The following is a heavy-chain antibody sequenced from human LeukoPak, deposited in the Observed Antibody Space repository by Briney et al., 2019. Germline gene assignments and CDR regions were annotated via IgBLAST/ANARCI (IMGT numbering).Heavy chain of an antibody. CDR1: GGSISSYY. D-gene: IGHD5-18*01. V-gene: IGHV4-59*01. CDR3: ARVLDTAMGPPYYFDY. CDR2: IYYSGST. Sequence: SETLSLTCTVSGGSISSYYWSWIRQPPGKGLEWIGYIYYSGSTNYNPSLKSRVTISVDTSKNQFSLKLSSVTAADTAVYYCARVLDTAMGPPYYFDYWGQGTLVTVSS. J-gene: IGHJ4*02.